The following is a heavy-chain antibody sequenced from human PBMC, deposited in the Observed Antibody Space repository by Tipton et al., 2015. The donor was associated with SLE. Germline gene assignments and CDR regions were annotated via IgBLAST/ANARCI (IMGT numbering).Heavy chain of an antibody. V-gene: IGHV4-59*08. CDR1: GGSIGYYY. CDR3: ARHRMMDSSSWAYYFDY. CDR2: VFYSGST. J-gene: IGHJ4*02. Sequence: TLSLTCSVSGGSIGYYYWNWIRQPPGKGLEWIGYVFYSGSTNYNPSFRGRVTMSVDTSKIQFSLRLNSVTAADTAIYYCARHRMMDSSSWAYYFDYWGQGTLVTVSS. D-gene: IGHD6-13*01.